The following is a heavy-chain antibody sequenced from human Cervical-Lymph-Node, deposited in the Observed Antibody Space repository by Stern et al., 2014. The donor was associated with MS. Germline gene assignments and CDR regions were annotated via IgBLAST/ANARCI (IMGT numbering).Heavy chain of an antibody. J-gene: IGHJ4*02. CDR1: GFTFSSYG. Sequence: VQLLESGGGVVQPGSSLRVSCAASGFTFSSYGMHWVRQAPGKGLEWVAVIWDDGSNKYYADSVKGRFTISRDNSKNTLYLQMNSLRAEDTAVYYCARGDSSSWVFDYWGQGTLVTVSS. CDR2: IWDDGSNK. CDR3: ARGDSSSWVFDY. V-gene: IGHV3-33*01. D-gene: IGHD6-13*01.